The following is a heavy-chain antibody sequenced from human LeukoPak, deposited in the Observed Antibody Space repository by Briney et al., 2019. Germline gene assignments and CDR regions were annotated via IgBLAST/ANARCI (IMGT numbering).Heavy chain of an antibody. CDR1: GYSISNGSYY. Sequence: SETLSLTCTVSGYSISNGSYYWSWIRQPAGKGLVWFVRIYSNGDTKFNPSLKSRVTIYLDPSKNQFSLKLSSATAADTAVYYCASRHSKQQPYYYYMDIWGKGTTVTVSS. D-gene: IGHD6-13*01. V-gene: IGHV4-61*02. CDR2: IYSNGDT. J-gene: IGHJ6*03. CDR3: ASRHSKQQPYYYYMDI.